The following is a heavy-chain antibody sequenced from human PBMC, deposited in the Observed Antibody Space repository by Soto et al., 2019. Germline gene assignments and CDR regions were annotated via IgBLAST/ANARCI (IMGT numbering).Heavy chain of an antibody. CDR3: ARGLSIAALAPVDN. CDR2: INHSGST. V-gene: IGHV4-34*01. D-gene: IGHD6-6*01. Sequence: NPSETLSLTCTVSGASISSSYWSWIRQPPGKGLEWIGEINHSGSTNYNPSLKSRVTISVDTSKNQFSLKLSSVTAADTAVYYCARGLSIAALAPVDNWGQGTLVTVSS. CDR1: GASISSSY. J-gene: IGHJ4*02.